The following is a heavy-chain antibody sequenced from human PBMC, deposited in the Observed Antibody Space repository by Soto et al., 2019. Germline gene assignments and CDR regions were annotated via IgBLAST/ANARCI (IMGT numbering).Heavy chain of an antibody. Sequence: GASVKVSCKPSGYTFTNYPIHWVRQAPGQRPEWMGWIHTATGDIKYSPNFQGRVTITKDTSASTGFMELSSLRSEDTAVYYCAKEIDYSSGYYAAIDYWGQGTLVTVSS. J-gene: IGHJ4*02. CDR2: IHTATGDI. CDR3: AKEIDYSSGYYAAIDY. CDR1: GYTFTNYP. D-gene: IGHD6-25*01. V-gene: IGHV1-3*04.